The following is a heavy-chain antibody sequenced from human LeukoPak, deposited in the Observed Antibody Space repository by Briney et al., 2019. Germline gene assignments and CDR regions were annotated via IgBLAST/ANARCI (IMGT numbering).Heavy chain of an antibody. D-gene: IGHD6-13*01. V-gene: IGHV1-18*01. Sequence: ASVKVSCKASGYTFTSYGICWVRQASGQGLEWMGWISTYNGKTNYAQKIQGRVTMTTDTSTSTAYMELRSLRSDDTAVYYCARDLPYSSSWESIDYWGQGTLVTVSS. J-gene: IGHJ4*02. CDR1: GYTFTSYG. CDR2: ISTYNGKT. CDR3: ARDLPYSSSWESIDY.